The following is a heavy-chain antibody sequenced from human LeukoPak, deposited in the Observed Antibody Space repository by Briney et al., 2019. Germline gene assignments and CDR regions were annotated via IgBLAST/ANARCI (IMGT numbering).Heavy chain of an antibody. CDR2: IHTSGST. CDR1: GVSISSYY. Sequence: SETLSLTCTVSGVSISSYYWSWLRQPAGKGLEWIGRIHTSGSTNYNPSLKSRVTMSVDTSKNQFSLKLSSVTAADTAVYYCARDRYYYDSSGYSLDYWGQGTLVTVSS. V-gene: IGHV4-4*07. D-gene: IGHD3-22*01. CDR3: ARDRYYYDSSGYSLDY. J-gene: IGHJ4*02.